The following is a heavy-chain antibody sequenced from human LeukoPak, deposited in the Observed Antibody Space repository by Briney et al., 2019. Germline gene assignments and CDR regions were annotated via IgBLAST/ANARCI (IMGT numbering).Heavy chain of an antibody. J-gene: IGHJ6*02. D-gene: IGHD2-2*01. Sequence: GGSLRLSCAASGFTFSDYHMSWIRQAPGKGLEWVSYISPGGNTIYYADSMEGRVTISRDNAKDSVFLQMNSLRAEDTAVYYCARDGSRYCSSRSCYSGYYYYSMDVWGQGTTVTVSS. CDR3: ARDGSRYCSSRSCYSGYYYYSMDV. CDR2: ISPGGNTI. V-gene: IGHV3-11*01. CDR1: GFTFSDYH.